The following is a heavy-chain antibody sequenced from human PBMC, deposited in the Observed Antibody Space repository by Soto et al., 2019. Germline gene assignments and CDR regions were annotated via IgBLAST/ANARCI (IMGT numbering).Heavy chain of an antibody. Sequence: AASVKVSCKASGYTFTGYYMHWVRQAPGQGLEWMGWINPNSGGTNYAQKFQGWVTMTRDTSISTAYMELSRLRSDDTAVYYCARESSLAARSFDYWGQGTLVTVPS. CDR3: ARESSLAARSFDY. J-gene: IGHJ4*02. CDR1: GYTFTGYY. D-gene: IGHD6-6*01. V-gene: IGHV1-2*04. CDR2: INPNSGGT.